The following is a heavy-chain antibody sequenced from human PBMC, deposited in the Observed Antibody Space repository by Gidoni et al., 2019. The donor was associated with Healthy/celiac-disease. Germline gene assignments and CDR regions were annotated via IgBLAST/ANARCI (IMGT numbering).Heavy chain of an antibody. CDR2: FIPILGIA. CDR3: ASLSNGFDP. CDR1: GGTFSSYA. J-gene: IGHJ5*02. V-gene: IGHV1-69*04. Sequence: VQLVQSGAEMKKPGSSVNVSCKASGGTFSSYAIRWVRQAPGQGLEWLGRFIPILGIANDAQKFQGRVTITADQSTSTAYMELSSMRSEDTAVYYCASLSNGFDPWGQGTLVNVFS.